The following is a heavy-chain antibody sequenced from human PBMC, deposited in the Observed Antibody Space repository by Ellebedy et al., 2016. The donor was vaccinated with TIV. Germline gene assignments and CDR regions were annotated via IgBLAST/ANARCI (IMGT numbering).Heavy chain of an antibody. J-gene: IGHJ3*01. CDR1: GFSVRNNH. D-gene: IGHD2-8*01. Sequence: PGGSLRLSCAVSGFSVRNNHMNWVRQAPGQGLEWVSLLNSNGRTYYAESVRGRFTSSSHNSRNFVFLQMNSLRPEDTATYYCARDHAIKVAAPDYDAFDVWGQGTKVSVSA. V-gene: IGHV3-53*01. CDR2: LNSNGRT. CDR3: ARDHAIKVAAPDYDAFDV.